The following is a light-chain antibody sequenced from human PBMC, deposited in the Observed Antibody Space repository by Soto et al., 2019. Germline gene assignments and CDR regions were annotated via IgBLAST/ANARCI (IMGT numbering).Light chain of an antibody. CDR1: SSDVGGYNY. V-gene: IGLV2-14*03. CDR2: DVN. Sequence: QSVLTQPASVSGSPGQSIAISCTGTSSDVGGYNYVSWYQQHPGKAPKLMIYDVNNRPSGVSNRFSGPKSGNTASLTISGLQAEDEADYYCCSYTTSSTYVFGTGTKVTV. J-gene: IGLJ1*01. CDR3: CSYTTSSTYV.